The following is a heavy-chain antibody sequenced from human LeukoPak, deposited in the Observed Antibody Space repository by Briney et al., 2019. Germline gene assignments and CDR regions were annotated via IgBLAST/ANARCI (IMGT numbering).Heavy chain of an antibody. J-gene: IGHJ5*02. CDR1: GGTFSSYA. CDR3: ARGLGLIAFGGVPLFDP. Sequence: SVKVSCKASGGTFSSYAISWVRQAPGQGLEWMGGIIPIFGTANYAQKFQGRVTITADESTSTAYMELSSLRSEDTAVYYCARGLGLIAFGGVPLFDPWGREPWSPSPQ. D-gene: IGHD3-16*01. V-gene: IGHV1-69*13. CDR2: IIPIFGTA.